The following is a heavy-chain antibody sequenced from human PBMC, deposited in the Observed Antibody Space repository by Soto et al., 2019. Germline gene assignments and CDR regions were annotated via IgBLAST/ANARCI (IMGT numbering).Heavy chain of an antibody. Sequence: SETLSLTCAVYGGSFSGYYWSWIRQPPGKGLEWIGEINHSGSTNYNPSLKSRVTISVDTSKNQFSLKLSSVTAADTAVYYCARGPPPLIWFGEFYGMDVWGKGTTVTVSS. CDR3: ARGPPPLIWFGEFYGMDV. J-gene: IGHJ6*04. D-gene: IGHD3-10*01. V-gene: IGHV4-34*01. CDR1: GGSFSGYY. CDR2: INHSGST.